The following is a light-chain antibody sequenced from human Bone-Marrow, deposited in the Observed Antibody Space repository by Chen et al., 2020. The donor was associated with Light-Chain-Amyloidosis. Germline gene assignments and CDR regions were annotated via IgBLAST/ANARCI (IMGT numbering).Light chain of an antibody. CDR1: NIGSTS. Sequence: SYVLTQPSSVSVAPGQTATIACGGNNIGSTSVHWYQQTPGQAPLLVVYDDSDRPSGIPERVSGANSGNAATLTISGVETGDEADYYCQVWDRSRDRPVFGGGTKLTVL. CDR3: QVWDRSRDRPV. CDR2: DDS. J-gene: IGLJ3*02. V-gene: IGLV3-21*02.